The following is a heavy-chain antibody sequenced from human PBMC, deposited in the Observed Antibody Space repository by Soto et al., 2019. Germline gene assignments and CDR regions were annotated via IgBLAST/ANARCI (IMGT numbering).Heavy chain of an antibody. CDR1: GFTFSSYG. Sequence: GGSLRLSCAASGFTFSSYGMHWVRQAPGKGLEWVAVISYDGSNKYYADSVKGLFTISRDNSKNTLYLQMNSPRAEDTAVYYCAKDSHYYDSSGYLNYWGQGTLVTVSS. V-gene: IGHV3-30*18. J-gene: IGHJ4*02. CDR3: AKDSHYYDSSGYLNY. D-gene: IGHD3-22*01. CDR2: ISYDGSNK.